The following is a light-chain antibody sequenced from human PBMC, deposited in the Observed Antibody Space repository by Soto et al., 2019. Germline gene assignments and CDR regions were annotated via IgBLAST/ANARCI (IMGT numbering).Light chain of an antibody. J-gene: IGKJ1*01. Sequence: EIVMTQSPATLSVSPGERATLSCRASHSVSSNLAWYQQKPGQAPRLLIYDASTRATGIPARFSGSGSGTEFTLTISSLQSEDSAVYYCQQYNHWWTFGQGTKVEVK. V-gene: IGKV3-15*01. CDR1: HSVSSN. CDR3: QQYNHWWT. CDR2: DAS.